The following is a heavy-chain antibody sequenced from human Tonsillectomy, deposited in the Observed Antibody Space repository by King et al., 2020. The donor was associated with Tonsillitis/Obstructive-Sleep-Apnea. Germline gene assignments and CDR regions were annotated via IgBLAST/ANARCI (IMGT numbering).Heavy chain of an antibody. Sequence: VQLQQWGAGLLKPSETLSLTCGVYGGSFSGYYWRWIRQPPGKGLEWIGEINHSGSTDYNSSLKIRVTISRDTSKNQFSLRLTSVTAADTAVYYCGTNAGDYYYYMDVWGKGTTVTVSS. CDR3: GTNAGDYYYYMDV. D-gene: IGHD2-2*01. J-gene: IGHJ6*03. V-gene: IGHV4-34*01. CDR2: INHSGST. CDR1: GGSFSGYY.